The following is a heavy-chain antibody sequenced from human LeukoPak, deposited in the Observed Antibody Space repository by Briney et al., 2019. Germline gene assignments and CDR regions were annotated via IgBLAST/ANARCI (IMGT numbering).Heavy chain of an antibody. V-gene: IGHV1-58*02. J-gene: IGHJ3*02. CDR3: ARDLGTNDAFDI. CDR1: GFTFTSSA. D-gene: IGHD7-27*01. CDR2: IVVGSGNT. Sequence: ASVKVSCKASGFTFTSSAMQWVRQARGQRLEWIGWIVVGSGNTNYAQKFQERVTITRDMSTSTAYMGLSSLRSEDTAVYYCARDLGTNDAFDIWGQGTMLTVSS.